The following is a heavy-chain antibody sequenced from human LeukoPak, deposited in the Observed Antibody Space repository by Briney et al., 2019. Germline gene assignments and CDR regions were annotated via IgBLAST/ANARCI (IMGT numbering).Heavy chain of an antibody. Sequence: PGGSLRLSCAASGFTFSSYWMSWVRQAPGKGLEWVSGINWNGGSTGYADSVKGRFTISRDNAKNSLYLQMNSLRAEDTALYHCARVPNRSPGDYYFDYWGQGTLVTVSS. V-gene: IGHV3-20*01. J-gene: IGHJ4*02. CDR3: ARVPNRSPGDYYFDY. D-gene: IGHD2-21*02. CDR2: INWNGGST. CDR1: GFTFSSYW.